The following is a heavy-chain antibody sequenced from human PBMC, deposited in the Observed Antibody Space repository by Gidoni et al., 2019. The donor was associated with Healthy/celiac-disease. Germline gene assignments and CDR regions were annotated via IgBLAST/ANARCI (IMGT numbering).Heavy chain of an antibody. V-gene: IGHV3-23*01. J-gene: IGHJ4*02. CDR1: GFTFSSYA. D-gene: IGHD2-15*01. Sequence: EVQLLESGGGLVQPGGSLRLSCAASGFTFSSYAMSWVRQAPGKGLEWVSAISGSGGSTYYADSVKGRFTISRDNSKNTLYLQMNSLRAEDTAVYYCAKKYCSGGSCYSHPFDYWGQGTLVTVSS. CDR2: ISGSGGST. CDR3: AKKYCSGGSCYSHPFDY.